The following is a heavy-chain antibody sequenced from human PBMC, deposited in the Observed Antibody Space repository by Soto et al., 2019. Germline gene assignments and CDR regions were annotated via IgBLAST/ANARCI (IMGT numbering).Heavy chain of an antibody. CDR3: AQDRGRGARGVLDL. CDR2: ISYDGSNK. J-gene: IGHJ1*01. V-gene: IGHV3-30*18. D-gene: IGHD3-10*01. Sequence: PGGSLRLSCAASGFTFSSYGMHWVRQAPGKGLEWVAVISYDGSNKYYADSVKGRFTISRDNSKNTLYLQMNSLRAEDTAVYYFAQDRGRGARGVLDLWGEGTRVT. CDR1: GFTFSSYG.